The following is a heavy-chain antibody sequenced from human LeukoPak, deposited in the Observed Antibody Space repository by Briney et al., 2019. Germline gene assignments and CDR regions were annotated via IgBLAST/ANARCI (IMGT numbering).Heavy chain of an antibody. Sequence: PGRSLRPSCAASGFTFSSYGMHWVRQAPGKGLEWVAVISYDGSNKYYADSVKGRFTISRDNSKNTLYLQMNSLRAEDTAVYYCAKESYGSGSYAFDYWGQGTLVTVSS. V-gene: IGHV3-30*18. J-gene: IGHJ4*02. CDR2: ISYDGSNK. CDR3: AKESYGSGSYAFDY. D-gene: IGHD3-10*01. CDR1: GFTFSSYG.